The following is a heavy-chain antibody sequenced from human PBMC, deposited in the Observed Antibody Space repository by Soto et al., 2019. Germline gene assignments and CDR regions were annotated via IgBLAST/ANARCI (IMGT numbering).Heavy chain of an antibody. J-gene: IGHJ4*01. Sequence: PGGSLRLSCAASGFTFSSYAMSWVRQAPGKGLEWVSAISGSGGSTYYADSVKGRFTISRDNSKNTLYLQMNSLKTEDTAVYYCTTDSYITIVIIRFDYCGHGTLVTVS. V-gene: IGHV3-23*01. D-gene: IGHD3-16*02. CDR2: ISGSGGST. CDR1: GFTFSSYA. CDR3: TTDSYITIVIIRFDY.